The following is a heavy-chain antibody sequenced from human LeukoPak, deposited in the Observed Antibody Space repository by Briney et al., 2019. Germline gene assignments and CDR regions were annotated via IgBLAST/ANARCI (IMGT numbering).Heavy chain of an antibody. J-gene: IGHJ4*02. CDR3: ARGPSGWYFFGSGYFDY. CDR2: ISYDGSNK. CDR1: GFVFSSYW. D-gene: IGHD6-19*01. V-gene: IGHV3-30*03. Sequence: PGGSLRLSCAASGFVFSSYWMAWVRQAPGKGLEWVAVISYDGSNKYYADSVKGRFTISRDNSKNTLYLQMNSLRAEDTAVYYCARGPSGWYFFGSGYFDYWGQGTLVTVSS.